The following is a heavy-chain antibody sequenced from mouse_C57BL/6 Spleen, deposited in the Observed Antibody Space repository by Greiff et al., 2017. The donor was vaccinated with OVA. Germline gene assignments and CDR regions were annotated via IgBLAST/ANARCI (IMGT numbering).Heavy chain of an antibody. J-gene: IGHJ4*01. Sequence: EVKLMESGGGLVQPGGSMKLSCAASGFTFSDAWMDWVRQSPEKGLEWVAEIRNKANNHATYYAESVKGRFTISRDDSKSSVYLQMNSLRAEDTGIDYCTRGEWAYYYAMDYWGQGTSVTVSS. CDR1: GFTFSDAW. CDR3: TRGEWAYYYAMDY. D-gene: IGHD1-3*01. V-gene: IGHV6-6*01. CDR2: IRNKANNHAT.